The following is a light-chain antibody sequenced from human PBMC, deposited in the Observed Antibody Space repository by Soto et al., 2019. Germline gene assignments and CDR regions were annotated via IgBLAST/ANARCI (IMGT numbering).Light chain of an antibody. V-gene: IGLV1-40*01. J-gene: IGLJ3*02. CDR1: SCNIGAGYD. CDR3: QSYDSSLSAWV. Sequence: QSVLTQPPSVSGAPGQRVTIYCTGSSCNIGAGYDVHWYQQLPGTAPKLLIYGNSNRPSGVPDRFSGSKSGTSASLAITGLQAEDEADYYCQSYDSSLSAWVFGGGTKLTVL. CDR2: GNS.